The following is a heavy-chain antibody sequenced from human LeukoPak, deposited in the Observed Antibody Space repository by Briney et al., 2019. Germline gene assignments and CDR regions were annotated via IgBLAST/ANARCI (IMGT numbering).Heavy chain of an antibody. J-gene: IGHJ4*02. CDR2: IYYSGST. CDR1: GGSISSGGYY. CDR3: ARVAVRGVLTDY. Sequence: SQTLSLTCTVSGGSISSGGYYWSWIRQHPGKGLEWIGYIYYSGSTYYNPSPKSRVTISVDTSKNQFSLKLSSVTAADTAVYYCARVAVRGVLTDYWGQGTLVTVSS. V-gene: IGHV4-31*03. D-gene: IGHD3-10*01.